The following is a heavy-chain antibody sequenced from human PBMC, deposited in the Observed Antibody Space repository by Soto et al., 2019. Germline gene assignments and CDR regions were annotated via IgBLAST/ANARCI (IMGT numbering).Heavy chain of an antibody. D-gene: IGHD3-3*01. J-gene: IGHJ4*02. V-gene: IGHV3-15*01. CDR3: TTDSLRFLDPVDY. CDR1: GFTFSNAW. Sequence: GGSLRVSCAASGFTFSNAWMSWVRQAPGKGLEWVGRIKSKTDGGTTDYAAPVKGRFTISRDDSKNTLYLQMNSLKTEDTAVYYCTTDSLRFLDPVDYWGQGTLVTVSS. CDR2: IKSKTDGGTT.